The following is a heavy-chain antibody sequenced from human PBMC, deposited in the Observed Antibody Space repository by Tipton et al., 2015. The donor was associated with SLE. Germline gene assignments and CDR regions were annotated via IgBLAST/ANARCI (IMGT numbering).Heavy chain of an antibody. D-gene: IGHD1-1*01. CDR2: IIHSGDT. V-gene: IGHV4-34*12. CDR1: GESFNGYF. J-gene: IGHJ4*02. CDR3: ARVAPTEVFDY. Sequence: GPVKHSQTLSLTCAVYGESFNGYFWTWIRQPPGKGLEWIAEIIHSGDTNYNPSLRSRVTISVDMSKNQVSLKLSSVTAADTAVYYCARVAPTEVFDYWGQGTLVTVSS.